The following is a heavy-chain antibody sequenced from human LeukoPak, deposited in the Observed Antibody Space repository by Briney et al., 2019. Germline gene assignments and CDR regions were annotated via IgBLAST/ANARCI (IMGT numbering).Heavy chain of an antibody. V-gene: IGHV3-21*01. CDR3: ACTTGYDFSSYYYYYMDV. CDR2: ISSSSSYI. CDR1: GFTFSSYS. J-gene: IGHJ6*03. D-gene: IGHD5-12*01. Sequence: GGSLRLSCAASGFTFSSYSMNWVRQAPGKGLEAVSSISSSSSYIYYAASVKGRFTISRDNAKNSLYLQMNSLRAEDTAVYYCACTTGYDFSSYYYYYMDVWGKGTTVTVSS.